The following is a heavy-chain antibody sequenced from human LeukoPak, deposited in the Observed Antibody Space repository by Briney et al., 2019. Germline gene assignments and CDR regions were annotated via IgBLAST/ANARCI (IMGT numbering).Heavy chain of an antibody. CDR1: GFTFDDYS. Sequence: GGSLRLSCAASGFTFDDYSMHWVRQAPGKGLEWVSLISWDGGSTYYADSVKGRFTISRDNSKNSLYLQMNSLRAEDTALYYCAKGGALRTLLFDYWGQGTLVTVSS. D-gene: IGHD1-1*01. V-gene: IGHV3-43D*03. J-gene: IGHJ4*02. CDR3: AKGGALRTLLFDY. CDR2: ISWDGGST.